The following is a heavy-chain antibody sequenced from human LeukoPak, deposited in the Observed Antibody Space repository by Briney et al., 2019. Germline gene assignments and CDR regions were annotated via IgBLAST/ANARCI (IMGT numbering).Heavy chain of an antibody. Sequence: PSETLSLTCTVSGGSISSYYWTWIRQPPGKGLEWIGYIYYSGSTNYNPSLKSRVTISVDTSKNKFSLKLSSVTAADTAVYYCARQARIAVAGKGSLFDYWGQGTLVTVSS. CDR1: GGSISSYY. J-gene: IGHJ4*02. D-gene: IGHD6-19*01. V-gene: IGHV4-59*08. CDR2: IYYSGST. CDR3: ARQARIAVAGKGSLFDY.